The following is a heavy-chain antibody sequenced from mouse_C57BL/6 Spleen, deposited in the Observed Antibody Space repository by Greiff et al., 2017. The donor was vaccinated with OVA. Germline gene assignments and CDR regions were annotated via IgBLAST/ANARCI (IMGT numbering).Heavy chain of an antibody. V-gene: IGHV1-69*01. CDR1: GYTFTSYW. Sequence: VQLQQPGAELVMPGASVKLSCKASGYTFTSYWMHWVKQRPGQGLEWIGEIDPSDSYTNYNQKFKGKSTLTVDKSSSTAYMQLSSLTSEDSAVYYCARGGVGGSSYFDYWGKGTTLTVSS. J-gene: IGHJ2*01. CDR2: IDPSDSYT. CDR3: ARGGVGGSSYFDY. D-gene: IGHD1-1*01.